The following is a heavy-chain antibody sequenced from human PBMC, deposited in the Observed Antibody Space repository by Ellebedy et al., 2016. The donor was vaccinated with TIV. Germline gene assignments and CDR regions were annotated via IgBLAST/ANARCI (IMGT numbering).Heavy chain of an antibody. J-gene: IGHJ5*02. CDR1: GFTFSSYA. V-gene: IGHV3-30*04. CDR2: ISYDGSNK. Sequence: GESLKISCAASGFTFSSYAMHWVRQAPGKGLEWVAVISYDGSNKYYADSVKGRFNISRDNDKQSLYLQMNNLRDEDTAVYYCVKNRRAFYFASSPLHAWGQGARVTVSS. CDR3: VKNRRAFYFASSPLHA. D-gene: IGHD3-10*01.